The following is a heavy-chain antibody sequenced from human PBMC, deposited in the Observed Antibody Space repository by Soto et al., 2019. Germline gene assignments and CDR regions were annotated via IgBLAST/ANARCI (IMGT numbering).Heavy chain of an antibody. CDR2: IYYSGST. CDR3: ARDSSSPYYYYGMDV. D-gene: IGHD6-6*01. J-gene: IGHJ6*02. CDR1: GGSISSGGYY. Sequence: PSETLSLTCTDSGGSISSGGYYWSWIRQHPGKGLEWIGYIYYSGSTYYNPSLKSRVTISVDTSKNQFSLKLSSVTAADTAVYYCARDSSSPYYYYGMDVWGQGTTVTVSS. V-gene: IGHV4-31*03.